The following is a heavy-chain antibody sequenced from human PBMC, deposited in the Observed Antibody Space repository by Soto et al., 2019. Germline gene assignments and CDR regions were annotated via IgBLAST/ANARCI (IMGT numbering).Heavy chain of an antibody. V-gene: IGHV3-23*01. Sequence: GGSLRLSCAASGFTFSSYAMSWVRQAPGKGLEWVSAISGSGGSTYYADSVKGRFTISRDNSKNTLYLQMNSLRAEDTAVYYCAKGSRAYYYDSSGYYWVDYWGQGTLVTVSS. J-gene: IGHJ4*02. CDR2: ISGSGGST. CDR1: GFTFSSYA. CDR3: AKGSRAYYYDSSGYYWVDY. D-gene: IGHD3-22*01.